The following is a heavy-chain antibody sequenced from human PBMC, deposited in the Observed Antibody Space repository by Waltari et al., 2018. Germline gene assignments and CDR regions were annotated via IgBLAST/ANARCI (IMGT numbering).Heavy chain of an antibody. CDR3: TTDLTSTAYSYDF. CDR1: GDTLPEVP. J-gene: IGHJ4*02. CDR2: FDPEHGKT. V-gene: IGHV1-24*01. Sequence: QVHLVQSGPEVKKPGASVTVSCKISGDTLPEVPMHWVRQAPGKGLEWMGGFDPEHGKTMYAPKLQGRLTLTEDTSTDTAYMELNSLRSEDTALYFCTTDLTSTAYSYDFWGQGTLVTVSS. D-gene: IGHD3-22*01.